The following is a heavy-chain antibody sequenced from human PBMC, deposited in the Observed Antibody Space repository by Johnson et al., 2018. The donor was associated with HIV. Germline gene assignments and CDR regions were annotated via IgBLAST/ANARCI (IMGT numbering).Heavy chain of an antibody. D-gene: IGHD6-6*01. CDR2: ISYDGSNK. CDR3: ARDILEYSSSVPDAFDI. Sequence: QVQLVESGGGVVQPGGSLRLSCVASGFTFDDYAMHWVRQAPGKGLQWVAVISYDGSNKYYADSVKGRFTISRDNSKNTLYLQMNSLRAEDTAVYYCARDILEYSSSVPDAFDIWGQGTMVTVSS. J-gene: IGHJ3*02. V-gene: IGHV3-30*03. CDR1: GFTFDDYA.